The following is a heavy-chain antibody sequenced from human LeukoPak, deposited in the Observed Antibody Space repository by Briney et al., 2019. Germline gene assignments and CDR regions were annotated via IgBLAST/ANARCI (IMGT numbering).Heavy chain of an antibody. J-gene: IGHJ4*02. Sequence: GESLKISCKGSAYTFTSYWLGWVRHMPGKGLEWMGIIFPGDSDTRYSPSYQGQVTISADKSISTAFLQWSSLKPSDTAMYYCARSRDYGTDYYFDYWGQGSLVTVSS. V-gene: IGHV5-51*01. CDR2: IFPGDSDT. CDR1: AYTFTSYW. D-gene: IGHD4-17*01. CDR3: ARSRDYGTDYYFDY.